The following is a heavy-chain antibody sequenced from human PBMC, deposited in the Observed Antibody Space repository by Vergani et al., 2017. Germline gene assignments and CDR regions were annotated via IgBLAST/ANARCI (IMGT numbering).Heavy chain of an antibody. CDR2: TYFMSKWYN. Sequence: QVQLPQSGPGLVKPSQTLSLTCAISGDRVSNTSAGWNWIRQSPSRGLEWLGRTYFMSKWYNDYAASVKSRMTINSDTSKNLFSLQLQSVTPEDTAVYYCAREDISLTVEGANYMDIWGKGTTVTVSS. D-gene: IGHD3-22*01. J-gene: IGHJ6*03. V-gene: IGHV6-1*01. CDR1: GDRVSNTSAG. CDR3: AREDISLTVEGANYMDI.